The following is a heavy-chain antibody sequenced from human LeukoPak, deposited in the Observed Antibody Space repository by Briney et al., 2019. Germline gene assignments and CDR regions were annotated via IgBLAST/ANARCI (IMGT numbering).Heavy chain of an antibody. D-gene: IGHD6-6*01. J-gene: IGHJ4*02. CDR3: ARIEYSSSCDY. V-gene: IGHV4-59*08. Sequence: KPSETLSLTCTVSGGSISSYYWSWIRQPPGKGLEWIGYIYYSGSTNYNPSLKSRVTISVDTSKNQFSLKLSSVTAADTAVYYCARIEYSSSCDYWGQGTLVTVSS. CDR1: GGSISSYY. CDR2: IYYSGST.